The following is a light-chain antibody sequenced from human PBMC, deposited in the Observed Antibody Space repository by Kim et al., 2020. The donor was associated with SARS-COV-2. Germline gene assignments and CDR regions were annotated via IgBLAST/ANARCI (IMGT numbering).Light chain of an antibody. V-gene: IGKV1-27*01. J-gene: IGKJ1*01. CDR2: AAA. CDR3: QKYNSAPWT. CDR1: QGISNH. Sequence: ASVGVVVTITCRAGQGISNHLAWYQQKPGKAPKLLIYAAAALQSGGPSRCSGSGYGTDFTLTISSLQPEDVATYYCQKYNSAPWTFGQGTKVDIK.